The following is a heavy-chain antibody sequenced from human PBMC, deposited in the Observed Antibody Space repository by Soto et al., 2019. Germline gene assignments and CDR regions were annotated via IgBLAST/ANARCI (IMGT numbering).Heavy chain of an antibody. V-gene: IGHV4-59*01. CDR1: GVTISTYY. CDR2: NYHSGTP. Sequence: PSETLSLTCAVSGVTISTYYWSWIRQPPGKGLGWIGYNYHSGTPNYNPSLKSRVTISVDTSKNQFSLRLTSVTAADTAIYYCVREAYIGYGHAIDHWGQGTLVNVSS. J-gene: IGHJ4*02. CDR3: VREAYIGYGHAIDH. D-gene: IGHD5-12*01.